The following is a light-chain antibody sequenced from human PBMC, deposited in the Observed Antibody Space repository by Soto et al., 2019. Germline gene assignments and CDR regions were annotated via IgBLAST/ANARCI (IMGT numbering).Light chain of an antibody. CDR3: QKYNSAPWT. CDR1: QRVSSAY. Sequence: EIVLTQSPGTLSLSPGERATLSCRASQRVSSAYLAWYQQKPGQAPRLLMYGASNRATGTPDRFSGSGSGTDFTLTISRLEPEDLAVYYCQKYNSAPWTFGQGTKVEIK. V-gene: IGKV3-20*01. J-gene: IGKJ1*01. CDR2: GAS.